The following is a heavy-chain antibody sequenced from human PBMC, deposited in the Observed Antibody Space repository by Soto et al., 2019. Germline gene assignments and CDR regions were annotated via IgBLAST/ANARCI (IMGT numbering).Heavy chain of an antibody. V-gene: IGHV1-69*13. CDR1: GGTFSSYA. J-gene: IGHJ3*02. Sequence: SVKVSCKASGGTFSSYAMSWVRQAPGQGLEWMGGIIPIFGTANYAQKFQGRVTITADESTSTAYMELSSLRSEDTAVYYCARAPLAAGDAFDMWGQGTMLPVS. CDR2: IIPIFGTA. D-gene: IGHD6-13*01. CDR3: ARAPLAAGDAFDM.